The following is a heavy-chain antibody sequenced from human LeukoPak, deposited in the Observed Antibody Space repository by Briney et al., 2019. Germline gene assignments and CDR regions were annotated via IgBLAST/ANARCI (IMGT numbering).Heavy chain of an antibody. J-gene: IGHJ3*02. V-gene: IGHV4-59*01. D-gene: IGHD2-8*02. Sequence: SETLSLTCTVSGGSISSYYWSWIRQPPGKGLEWIGYIYYSGSTYYNPSLKSRVTISVDTSKNQFSLKLSSVTAADAAVYYCARSDGVFDAFDIWGQGTMVTVSS. CDR1: GGSISSYY. CDR3: ARSDGVFDAFDI. CDR2: IYYSGST.